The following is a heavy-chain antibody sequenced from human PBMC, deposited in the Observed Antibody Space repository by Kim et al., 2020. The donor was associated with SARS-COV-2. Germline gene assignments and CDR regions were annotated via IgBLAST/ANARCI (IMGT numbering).Heavy chain of an antibody. D-gene: IGHD6-19*01. J-gene: IGHJ4*02. CDR3: AKDRYSSGRDPLFDY. V-gene: IGHV3-9*01. Sequence: GGSLRLSCAASGFTFDDYAMHWVRQAPGKGLEWVSGISWNSGSIGYADSVKGRFTISRDNAKNSLYLQMNSLRAEDTALYYCAKDRYSSGRDPLFDYWGQGTLVTVSS. CDR2: ISWNSGSI. CDR1: GFTFDDYA.